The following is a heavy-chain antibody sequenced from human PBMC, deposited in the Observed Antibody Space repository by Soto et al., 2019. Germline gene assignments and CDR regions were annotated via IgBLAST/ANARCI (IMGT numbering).Heavy chain of an antibody. CDR3: ARQYCSGGSCYTLDY. CDR2: INPSGGST. V-gene: IGHV1-46*01. D-gene: IGHD2-15*01. Sequence: QVQLVQSGAEVKKPGASVKVSCKASGYTFTSYFMHWVRQAPGQGLEWMGIINPSGGSTSYAQKFQGRVPXTXXXSXXTVYMELSSLRSEDTAVYYCARQYCSGGSCYTLDYWGQGTLVTVSS. J-gene: IGHJ4*02. CDR1: GYTFTSYF.